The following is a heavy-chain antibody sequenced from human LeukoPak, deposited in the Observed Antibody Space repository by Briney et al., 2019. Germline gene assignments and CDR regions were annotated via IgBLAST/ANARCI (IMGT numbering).Heavy chain of an antibody. D-gene: IGHD6-13*01. Sequence: GESLRISCKGSGYSFTSYWISWVRQMPGKGLEWMGRIDPSDSYTNYSPSFQGHVTISADKSISTAYLQWSSLKASDTAMYYCARHALPPPYSSSWWDFDYWGQGTLVTVSS. CDR1: GYSFTSYW. J-gene: IGHJ4*02. CDR2: IDPSDSYT. CDR3: ARHALPPPYSSSWWDFDY. V-gene: IGHV5-10-1*01.